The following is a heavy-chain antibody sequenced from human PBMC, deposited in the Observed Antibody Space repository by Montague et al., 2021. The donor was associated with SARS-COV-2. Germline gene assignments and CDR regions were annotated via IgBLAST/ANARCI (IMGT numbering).Heavy chain of an antibody. CDR2: TYYRSKWYN. Sequence: CAISGDSVSSNSAAWNWLRQSPSRGLEWLGRTYYRSKWYNDYALSLKXXITIHPDTSKNQFSLQLNSVTPEDTAVYYCARKQQWLGAVYYYYGMDVWGQGTTVTVSS. CDR1: GDSVSSNSAA. J-gene: IGHJ6*02. D-gene: IGHD6-19*01. CDR3: ARKQQWLGAVYYYYGMDV. V-gene: IGHV6-1*01.